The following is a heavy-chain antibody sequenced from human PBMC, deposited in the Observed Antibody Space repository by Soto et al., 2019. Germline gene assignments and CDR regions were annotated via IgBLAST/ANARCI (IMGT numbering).Heavy chain of an antibody. V-gene: IGHV1-69*13. J-gene: IGHJ5*02. Sequence: SVKVSCKASGGTFSSYAISWVRQAPGQGLEWMGGIIPIFGTANYAQKFQGRVTITADESTSTAYMELSSLRSEDTAVYYCARYSNYVNNWFDPWGQGTLVTVSS. CDR1: GGTFSSYA. D-gene: IGHD4-4*01. CDR2: IIPIFGTA. CDR3: ARYSNYVNNWFDP.